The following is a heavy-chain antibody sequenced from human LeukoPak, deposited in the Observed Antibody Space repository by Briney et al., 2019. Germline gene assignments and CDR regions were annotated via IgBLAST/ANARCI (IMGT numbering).Heavy chain of an antibody. CDR3: ARTETGVGATDY. D-gene: IGHD1-26*01. J-gene: IGHJ4*02. CDR2: IYYSGST. Sequence: SETLSLTCTVSGYSISSGYYWGRIRQPLGKGLEWIGSIYYSGSTYYNPSLKSRVAISLDRSKNQFSLKLNSVTAADTAVYYCARTETGVGATDYWGQGTLVTVPS. V-gene: IGHV4-38-2*02. CDR1: GYSISSGYY.